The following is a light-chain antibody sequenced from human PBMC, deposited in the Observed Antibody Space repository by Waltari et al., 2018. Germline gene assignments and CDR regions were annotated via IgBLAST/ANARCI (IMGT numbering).Light chain of an antibody. J-gene: IGKJ4*01. Sequence: DIQMTQSPSSLSASVGDRVTITCRASQDIGNDLGWYQQKPGKAPKRLISGASTLQSGVPSRFSGSGSGTEFTLTISSLQPEDSAAYYCLQHKTYPLTFGGGTKLEIK. CDR1: QDIGND. CDR2: GAS. CDR3: LQHKTYPLT. V-gene: IGKV1-17*01.